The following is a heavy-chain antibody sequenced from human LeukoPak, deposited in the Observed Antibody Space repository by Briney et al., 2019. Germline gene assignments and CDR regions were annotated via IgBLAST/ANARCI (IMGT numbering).Heavy chain of an antibody. J-gene: IGHJ3*02. D-gene: IGHD6-19*01. V-gene: IGHV4-34*01. CDR2: INHSGST. CDR3: ASLAVGVPSDAFDI. Sequence: PSETLSPTCAVYGGSFSGYYWSWIRQPPGKGLEWIGEINHSGSTNYNPSLKSRVTISVDTSKNQFSLKLSSVTAADTAVYYCASLAVGVPSDAFDIWGQGTMVTVSS. CDR1: GGSFSGYY.